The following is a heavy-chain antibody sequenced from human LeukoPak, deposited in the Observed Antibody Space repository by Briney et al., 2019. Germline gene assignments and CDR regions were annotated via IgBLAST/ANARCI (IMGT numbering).Heavy chain of an antibody. CDR3: ARDPVWQVHLSPYHAFDI. Sequence: GGSLRLSCAASGFTFSRYAMHWVRQTPGRGLAWVTVISYDGSNKYYADSVKGRFTISRDNSKNTLYLQMNSLRAEDTAVYYCARDPVWQVHLSPYHAFDIWGQGTMVTVSS. CDR2: ISYDGSNK. J-gene: IGHJ3*02. V-gene: IGHV3-30*04. D-gene: IGHD2-21*01. CDR1: GFTFSRYA.